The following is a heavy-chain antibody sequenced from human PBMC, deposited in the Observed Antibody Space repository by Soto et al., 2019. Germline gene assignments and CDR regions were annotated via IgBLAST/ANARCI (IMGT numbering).Heavy chain of an antibody. D-gene: IGHD3-9*01. CDR2: ISGSGGST. J-gene: IGHJ4*02. Sequence: EVQLLESGGGLVQPGGSLRLSCAASGFTFSSYAMRWVRQAPGKGLEWVSAISGSGGSTYYADSVKGRFTISRDNSKNTLYLQVNSLGAEDTAVYYCAKDWWHYNILTGCLFDYWGQGTLVTVSS. CDR1: GFTFSSYA. CDR3: AKDWWHYNILTGCLFDY. V-gene: IGHV3-23*01.